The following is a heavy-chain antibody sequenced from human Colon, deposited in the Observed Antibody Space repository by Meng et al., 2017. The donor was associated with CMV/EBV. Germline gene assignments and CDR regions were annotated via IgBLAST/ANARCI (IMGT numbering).Heavy chain of an antibody. CDR1: GYQFKFSS. V-gene: IGHV1-46*02. CDR2: FDPRGDST. Sequence: SCKTSGYQFKFSSMNWVRQAPGQGPEWMGIFDPRGDSTSYAWKFQGRLTLSEDRSTSTMYMELRSLRSEDTAVYYCARDNSHWSKDFWGQGTLVTVSS. J-gene: IGHJ4*02. CDR3: ARDNSHWSKDF. D-gene: IGHD4-11*01.